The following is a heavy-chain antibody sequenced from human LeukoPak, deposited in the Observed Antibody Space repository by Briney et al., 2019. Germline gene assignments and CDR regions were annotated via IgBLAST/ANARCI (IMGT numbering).Heavy chain of an antibody. V-gene: IGHV4-39*01. CDR2: IYYRGST. J-gene: IGHJ6*03. D-gene: IGHD3-16*01. CDR1: GASISSGSYY. CDR3: ASQRGNYYYYYYMDV. Sequence: PSETLSLTCTVSGASISSGSYYWGWIRQPPGKGLEWIASIYYRGSTYDNPSLKSRVTISLDTSKNQFSLKLSSVTAADTAVYYCASQRGNYYYYYYMDVWGKGTTITVSS.